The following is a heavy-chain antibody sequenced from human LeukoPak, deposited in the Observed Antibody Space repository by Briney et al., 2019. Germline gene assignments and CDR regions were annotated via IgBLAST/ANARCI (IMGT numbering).Heavy chain of an antibody. V-gene: IGHV4-59*01. CDR3: ARDRSGVLTAKVRWFDP. Sequence: SETLSLTCTVSGGSISSYYWSWIRQPPGKGLEWIGYIYYSGSTNYNPFLKSRVTISVDTSKNQFSLKLSSVTAADTAVYYCARDRSGVLTAKVRWFDPWGQGTLVTVSS. D-gene: IGHD2-8*01. CDR2: IYYSGST. CDR1: GGSISSYY. J-gene: IGHJ5*02.